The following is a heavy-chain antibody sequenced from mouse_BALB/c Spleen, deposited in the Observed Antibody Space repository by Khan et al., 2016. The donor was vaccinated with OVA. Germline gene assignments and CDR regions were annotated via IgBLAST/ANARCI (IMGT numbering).Heavy chain of an antibody. Sequence: EVQLQQSGPELVKPGASVKISCKTSRYTFTEYTLHWVKQSHGKSLEWIGVINPKNGITSYNQKFKGKATLTVDKSSSTAYMEFRSLTSEDSAVYYCARDAGRYWGQGTSVTVSS. V-gene: IGHV1-18*01. CDR3: ARDAGRY. CDR2: INPKNGIT. J-gene: IGHJ4*01. CDR1: RYTFTEYT. D-gene: IGHD3-3*01.